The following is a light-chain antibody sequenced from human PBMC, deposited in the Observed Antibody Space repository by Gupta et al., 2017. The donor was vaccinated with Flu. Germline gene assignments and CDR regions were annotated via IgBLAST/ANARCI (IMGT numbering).Light chain of an antibody. CDR3: HSYRSSSTPWV. Sequence: QSALTQPASVSGSPGQSLTISCTGTSSDVGGYNYVSWYQQHPGKAPKLMIYEVSNRPSGVSNRFSGSKSGNTASLTISGLQAEDEADYYCHSYRSSSTPWVFGGGTKVTVL. CDR1: SSDVGGYNY. J-gene: IGLJ3*02. CDR2: EVS. V-gene: IGLV2-14*01.